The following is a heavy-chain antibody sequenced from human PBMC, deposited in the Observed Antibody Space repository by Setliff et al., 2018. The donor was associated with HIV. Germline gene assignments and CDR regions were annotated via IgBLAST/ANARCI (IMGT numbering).Heavy chain of an antibody. CDR1: GFTFSSYS. Sequence: PGGSLRLSCAASGFTFSSYSMNWVRQAPGKGLEWVSSISSSSSYIYYADSVKGRFTISRDNAKNSLYLQMNSLRAEDTAVYYCARDYDNYYGSGSYYQGRHLMDYWGQGTLVTVSS. CDR3: ARDYDNYYGSGSYYQGRHLMDY. CDR2: ISSSSSYI. J-gene: IGHJ4*02. V-gene: IGHV3-21*01. D-gene: IGHD3-10*01.